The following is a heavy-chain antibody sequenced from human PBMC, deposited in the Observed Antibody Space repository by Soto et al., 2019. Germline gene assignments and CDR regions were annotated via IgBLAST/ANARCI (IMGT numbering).Heavy chain of an antibody. CDR1: VFTFSSYS. CDR3: AKEWSSGMDV. Sequence: GGSLILSCSASVFTFSSYSMGWFRQAPGKGLEWVSSISGSAGTTYYADSVKGHFTISRDNSKSTLYLQMNSLRAEDTAVYYCAKEWSSGMDVWGQGTTVTVSS. D-gene: IGHD2-15*01. V-gene: IGHV3-23*01. J-gene: IGHJ6*02. CDR2: ISGSAGTT.